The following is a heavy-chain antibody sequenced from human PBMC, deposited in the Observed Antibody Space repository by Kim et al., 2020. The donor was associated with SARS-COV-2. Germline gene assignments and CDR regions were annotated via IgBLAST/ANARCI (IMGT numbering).Heavy chain of an antibody. CDR1: GFTFDDYT. CDR2: ISWDGGST. D-gene: IGHD1-26*01. Sequence: GGSLRLSCAASGFTFDDYTMHWVRQAPGKGLEWVSLISWDGGSTYYADSVKGRFTISRDNSKNSLYLQMNSLRTEDTALYYCAKDTGATHELYFDYWGQGTLVTVSS. CDR3: AKDTGATHELYFDY. V-gene: IGHV3-43*01. J-gene: IGHJ4*02.